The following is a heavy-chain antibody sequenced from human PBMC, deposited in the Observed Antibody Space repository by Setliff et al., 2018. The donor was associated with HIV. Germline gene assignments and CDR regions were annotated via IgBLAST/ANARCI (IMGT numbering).Heavy chain of an antibody. Sequence: RASVKVSCKASGYTFTSYHMHWVRQAPGQRLEWMGWVNAANGYTKYSQKFQGRVTITADESTSTAYMELSSLRSEDTAVYYCARDLRLGGRYFRFESVHDAFDLWGQGTMVTVSS. D-gene: IGHD1-26*01. CDR3: ARDLRLGGRYFRFESVHDAFDL. CDR1: GYTFTSYH. J-gene: IGHJ3*01. V-gene: IGHV1-3*01. CDR2: VNAANGYT.